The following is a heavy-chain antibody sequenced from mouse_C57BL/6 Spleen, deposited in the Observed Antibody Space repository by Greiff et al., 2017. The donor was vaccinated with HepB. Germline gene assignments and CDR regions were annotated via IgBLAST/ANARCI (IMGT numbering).Heavy chain of an antibody. CDR2: INPGSGGT. D-gene: IGHD1-1*01. J-gene: IGHJ2*01. Sequence: QVQLQQSGAELVRPGTSVKVSCKASGYAFTNYLIEWVKQRPGQGLEWIGVINPGSGGTNYNEKFKGKATLTADKSSSTAYMQLSSLTSEDSAVYFCAKRGFTTVVEYYFDYWGQGTTRTVSS. CDR3: AKRGFTTVVEYYFDY. V-gene: IGHV1-54*01. CDR1: GYAFTNYL.